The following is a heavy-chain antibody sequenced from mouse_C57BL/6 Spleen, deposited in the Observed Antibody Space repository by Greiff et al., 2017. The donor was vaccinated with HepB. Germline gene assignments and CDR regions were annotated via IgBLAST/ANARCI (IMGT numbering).Heavy chain of an antibody. V-gene: IGHV1-69*01. D-gene: IGHD2-4*01. J-gene: IGHJ3*01. CDR3: ARSKDYEGAWFAY. Sequence: QVQLKQPGAELVMPGASVKLSCKASGYTFTSYWMHWVKQRPGQGLEWIGEIDPSDSYTNYNQKFKGKSTLTVDKSSSTAYMQLSSLTSEDSAVYYCARSKDYEGAWFAYWGQGTLVTVSA. CDR1: GYTFTSYW. CDR2: IDPSDSYT.